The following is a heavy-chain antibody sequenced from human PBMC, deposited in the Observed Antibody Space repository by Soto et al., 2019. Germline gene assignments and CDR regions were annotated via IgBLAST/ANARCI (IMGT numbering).Heavy chain of an antibody. Sequence: SETLSLTCTLSGGSISTYYWSWIRQPPGKGLEWIGYTHYSGRADYNPSLRSRVSISLDASKNQFSLNLTSVTAADTAVYYCARERPYYGFDYWGQGTLVTVSS. J-gene: IGHJ4*02. V-gene: IGHV4-59*01. CDR1: GGSISTYY. CDR3: ARERPYYGFDY. CDR2: THYSGRA. D-gene: IGHD4-17*01.